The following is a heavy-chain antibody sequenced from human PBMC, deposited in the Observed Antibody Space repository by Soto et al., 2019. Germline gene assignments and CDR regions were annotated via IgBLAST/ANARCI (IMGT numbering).Heavy chain of an antibody. Sequence: SVKVSCKASGGTFSSYAISWVRQAPGQGLEWMGGIIPIFGTANYAQKFQGRVTITADESTSTAYMELSSLRSEDTAVYYCARGGVDTAMFMAFDIWGQGTMVTVSS. CDR1: GGTFSSYA. J-gene: IGHJ3*02. CDR3: ARGGVDTAMFMAFDI. CDR2: IIPIFGTA. V-gene: IGHV1-69*13. D-gene: IGHD5-18*01.